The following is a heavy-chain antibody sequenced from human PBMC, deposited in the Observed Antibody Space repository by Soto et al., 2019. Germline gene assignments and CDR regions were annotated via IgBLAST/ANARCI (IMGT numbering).Heavy chain of an antibody. J-gene: IGHJ4*02. D-gene: IGHD6-19*01. CDR2: INHSGST. Sequence: PSETLSLTCAVYGGSFSGYYWSWIRQPPGKGLEWIGEINHSGSTNYNPSLKSRVTISVDTSKNQFSLKLSSVTAADTAVYYCARGLVRAVAGTGGPYFDYWGQGTLVTVSS. V-gene: IGHV4-34*01. CDR3: ARGLVRAVAGTGGPYFDY. CDR1: GGSFSGYY.